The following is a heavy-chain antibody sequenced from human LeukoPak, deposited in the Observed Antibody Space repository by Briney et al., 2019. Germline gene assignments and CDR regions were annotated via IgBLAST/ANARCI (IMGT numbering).Heavy chain of an antibody. CDR1: ELTVSSDY. J-gene: IGHJ4*02. CDR3: ARGGGAYCGTNCYRNFDY. Sequence: GGSLRLSCAASELTVSSDYMSWVRQAPGKGLEWVSVIYSGGNTYYAASVKGRFSISRDNSKNTLYLQMDSLRAEDTAVYYCARGGGAYCGTNCYRNFDYWGQGTLVTVSS. V-gene: IGHV3-66*01. D-gene: IGHD2-21*02. CDR2: IYSGGNT.